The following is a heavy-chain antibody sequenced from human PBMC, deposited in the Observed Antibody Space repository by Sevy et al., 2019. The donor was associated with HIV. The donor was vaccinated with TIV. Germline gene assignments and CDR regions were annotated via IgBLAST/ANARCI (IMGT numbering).Heavy chain of an antibody. CDR3: ARDLPDYGDYGRFDP. J-gene: IGHJ5*02. D-gene: IGHD4-17*01. V-gene: IGHV4-61*02. CDR1: GDSISSGLYY. CDR2: IYPGGST. Sequence: SETLSLTCTVSGDSISSGLYYWSWIRQPAGKGLEWIGRIYPGGSTNYYPSLRGRVSISVDTSTNQFSLKLNSVTAADTAVYYCARDLPDYGDYGRFDPWGQGTLVTVSS.